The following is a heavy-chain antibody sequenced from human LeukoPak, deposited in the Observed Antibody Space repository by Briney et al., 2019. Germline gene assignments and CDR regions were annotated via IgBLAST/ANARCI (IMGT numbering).Heavy chain of an antibody. CDR1: GYTFTGYY. V-gene: IGHV1-2*06. Sequence: ASVKVSCKASGYTFTGYYMHWVRQAPGQGLEWMGRINPNSGGTNYAQKFQGRVTMTRDTSISTAYMELSRLRSDDTAVYYCAREKAERVQSDYWGQGTLVTVSS. J-gene: IGHJ4*02. CDR3: AREKAERVQSDY. CDR2: INPNSGGT.